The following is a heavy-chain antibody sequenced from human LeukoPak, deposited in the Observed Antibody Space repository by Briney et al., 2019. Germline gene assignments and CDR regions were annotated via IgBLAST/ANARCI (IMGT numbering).Heavy chain of an antibody. V-gene: IGHV4-39*07. CDR3: ARGRYYYDSSGYRY. CDR2: IYYTGNT. Sequence: SETLSLTCSVSGVSISSSNSYWGWIRQPPGKGLEWIGSIYYTGNTYYNASLKSRVTISVDTSKNQFSLKLSSVTAADTAVYYCARGRYYYDSSGYRYWGQGTLVTVSS. CDR1: GVSISSSNSY. D-gene: IGHD3-22*01. J-gene: IGHJ4*02.